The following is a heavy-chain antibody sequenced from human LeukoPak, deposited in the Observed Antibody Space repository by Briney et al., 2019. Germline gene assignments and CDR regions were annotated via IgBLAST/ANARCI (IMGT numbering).Heavy chain of an antibody. CDR2: IYYSGST. J-gene: IGHJ4*02. CDR3: AREGSGSYFDY. Sequence: PSETLSLTCTVSGGSISNNNYYWDWIRQPPGKGLEWIGYIYYSGSTNYNPSLKSRVTISVDTSKNQFSLKLSSVTAADTAVYYCAREGSGSYFDYWGQGTLVTVSS. V-gene: IGHV4-61*01. CDR1: GGSISNNNYY. D-gene: IGHD1-26*01.